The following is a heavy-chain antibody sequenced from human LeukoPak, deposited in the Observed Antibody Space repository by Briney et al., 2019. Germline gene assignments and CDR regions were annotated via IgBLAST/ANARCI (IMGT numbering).Heavy chain of an antibody. CDR3: ARVGVGYGDYPGGFDY. V-gene: IGHV4-31*03. J-gene: IGHJ4*02. CDR2: IYYSGST. CDR1: GGSISSGGYY. D-gene: IGHD4-17*01. Sequence: PSQTLSLTCTVSGGSISSGGYYWSWIRQHPGKGLEWIGYIYYSGSTYYNPSLKSRVTISVDTSKNQFSLKLSSVTAADTAVYYCARVGVGYGDYPGGFDYWGQGTLVTVFS.